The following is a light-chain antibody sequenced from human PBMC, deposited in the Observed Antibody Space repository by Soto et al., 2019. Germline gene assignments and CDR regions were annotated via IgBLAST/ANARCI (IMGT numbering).Light chain of an antibody. Sequence: VLTQPASVSGSPGQSIAISCTGTSSDIGSYHYVSWYQHHPGKAPKLIIYEVSNRPSGVSDRFSGSKSGNTASLTISGLQAEDEADYYCSSYASSSTLVFGGGTKLTVL. J-gene: IGLJ2*01. CDR2: EVS. CDR1: SSDIGSYHY. CDR3: SSYASSSTLV. V-gene: IGLV2-14*01.